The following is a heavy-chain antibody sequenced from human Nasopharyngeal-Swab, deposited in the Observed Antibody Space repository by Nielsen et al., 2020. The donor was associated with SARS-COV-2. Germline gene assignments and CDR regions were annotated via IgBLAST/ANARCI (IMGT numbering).Heavy chain of an antibody. CDR2: ISSTNNFI. V-gene: IGHV3-21*04. CDR3: AKDGSSSPTY. Sequence: GESLKISCSVSEFTFSDYVMNWVRQAPGKGLEWVSSISSTNNFIFYADSVKGRFTISRDNSKNTLYLRMNSLRAEDTAVYYCAKDGSSSPTYWGQGTLVTVSS. D-gene: IGHD6-13*01. CDR1: EFTFSDYV. J-gene: IGHJ4*02.